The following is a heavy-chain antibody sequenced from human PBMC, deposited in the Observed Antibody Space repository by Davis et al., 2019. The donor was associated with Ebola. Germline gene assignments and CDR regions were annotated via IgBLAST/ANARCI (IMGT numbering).Heavy chain of an antibody. J-gene: IGHJ4*02. CDR1: GFSFSDYY. CDR2: ISISSGFT. D-gene: IGHD5-24*01. V-gene: IGHV3-11*06. CDR3: ARGPRKMATTNIDY. Sequence: PGGSLRLSCAASGFSFSDYYMSWIRQAPGKGLEWVSYISISSGFTNYADSVKGRFTISRDNATNSLYLQMNSLRDEDTAVYYCARGPRKMATTNIDYWGQGTLVTVSS.